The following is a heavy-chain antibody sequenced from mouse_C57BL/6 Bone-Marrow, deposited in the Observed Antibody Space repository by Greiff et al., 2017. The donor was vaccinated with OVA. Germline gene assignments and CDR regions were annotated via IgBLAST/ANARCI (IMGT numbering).Heavy chain of an antibody. D-gene: IGHD1-1*01. V-gene: IGHV5-17*01. CDR3: GITTVVATDAMDY. Sequence: EVHLVESGGGLVKPGGSLKLSCAASGFTFSDYGMHWVRQAPEKGLEWVAYISSGSSTIYYADTVKGRFTIARDNAKNTLFLQMTSLRSEDTAMDDCGITTVVATDAMDYWGQGTSVTVSS. CDR1: GFTFSDYG. J-gene: IGHJ4*01. CDR2: ISSGSSTI.